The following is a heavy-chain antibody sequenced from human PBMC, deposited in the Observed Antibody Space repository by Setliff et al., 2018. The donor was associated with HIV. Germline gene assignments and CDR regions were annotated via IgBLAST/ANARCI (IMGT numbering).Heavy chain of an antibody. CDR3: ARSRPRSMDFYMDV. J-gene: IGHJ6*03. CDR2: IYYSGST. Sequence: PSETLSLTCTVSGGSISSYYWSWIRQPPGKGLEWIGYIYYSGSTSYNPSLKSRATISVDTSKKQFSLNLSSVTAAATAVYYCARSRPRSMDFYMDVWGKGTTVTVSS. V-gene: IGHV4-59*08. D-gene: IGHD2-8*01. CDR1: GGSISSYY.